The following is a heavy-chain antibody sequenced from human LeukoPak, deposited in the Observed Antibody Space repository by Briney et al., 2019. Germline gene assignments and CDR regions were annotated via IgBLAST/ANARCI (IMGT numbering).Heavy chain of an antibody. V-gene: IGHV3-9*01. CDR2: ISWNSGSM. CDR3: AKNLMGGSYYDDAFDI. J-gene: IGHJ3*02. D-gene: IGHD1-26*01. Sequence: GGSLRLSCAASGFTFDDYAIHWVRQPPGRGLEWVSGISWNSGSMGYADSVKGRFTISRDNAKNSLYLQMNSLRPEDTALYYCAKNLMGGSYYDDAFDIWGQGTMVTVSS. CDR1: GFTFDDYA.